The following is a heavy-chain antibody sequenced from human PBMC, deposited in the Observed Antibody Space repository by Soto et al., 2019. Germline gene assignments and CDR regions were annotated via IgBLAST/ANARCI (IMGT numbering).Heavy chain of an antibody. J-gene: IGHJ6*02. V-gene: IGHV3-21*01. Sequence: GSLRLSCAASGFTFSSYSMNWVRQAPGKGLEWVSSISSSSSYIYYADSVKGRFTISRDNAKNSLYLQMNSLRAEDTAVYYCASVPWFGELLHGMDVWGQGTTVTVSS. CDR1: GFTFSSYS. CDR3: ASVPWFGELLHGMDV. CDR2: ISSSSSYI. D-gene: IGHD3-10*01.